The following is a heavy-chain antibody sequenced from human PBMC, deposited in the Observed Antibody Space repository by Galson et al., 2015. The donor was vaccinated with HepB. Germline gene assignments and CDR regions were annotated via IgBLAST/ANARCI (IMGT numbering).Heavy chain of an antibody. CDR2: IIPIFGTA. J-gene: IGHJ4*02. CDR1: GGTFSSYA. Sequence: SVKVSCKASGGTFSSYAISWVRQAPGQGLEWMGGIIPIFGTANYAQKFQGRVTITADKSTSTAYMELSSLRSEDTAVYYCASIGRLTIAVAAPRVVDYWGQGALVTVSS. V-gene: IGHV1-69*06. CDR3: ASIGRLTIAVAAPRVVDY. D-gene: IGHD6-19*01.